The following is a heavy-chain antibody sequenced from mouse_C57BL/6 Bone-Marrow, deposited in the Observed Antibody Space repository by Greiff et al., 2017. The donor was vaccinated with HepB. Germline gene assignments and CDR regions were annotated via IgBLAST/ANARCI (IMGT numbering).Heavy chain of an antibody. D-gene: IGHD2-3*01. J-gene: IGHJ3*01. V-gene: IGHV5-17*01. CDR1: GFTFSDYG. CDR2: ISSGSSTI. CDR3: ATYDGYFPWFAY. Sequence: EVQRVESGGGLVKPGGSLKLSCAASGFTFSDYGMHWVRQAPEKGLEWVAYISSGSSTIYYADTVKGRFTISRDNAKNTLFLQMTSLRSEDTAMYYCATYDGYFPWFAYWGQGTLVTVSA.